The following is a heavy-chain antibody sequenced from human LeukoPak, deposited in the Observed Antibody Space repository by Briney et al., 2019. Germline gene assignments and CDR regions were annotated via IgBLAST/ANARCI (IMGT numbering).Heavy chain of an antibody. Sequence: GGSLRLSCAASGFTFSSYAMQWVRQAPGKGLEWVALISYDEYNKDYADSVKGRFTISRDNSKNTLYLQMNSLRAEDTAVYYCAKEMNKYYYDSSGWDYWGQGTLVTVSS. V-gene: IGHV3-30-3*01. CDR1: GFTFSSYA. D-gene: IGHD3-22*01. CDR2: ISYDEYNK. CDR3: AKEMNKYYYDSSGWDY. J-gene: IGHJ4*02.